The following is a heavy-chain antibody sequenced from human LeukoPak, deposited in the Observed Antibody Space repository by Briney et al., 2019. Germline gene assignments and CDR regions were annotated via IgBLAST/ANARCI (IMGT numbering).Heavy chain of an antibody. D-gene: IGHD2-15*01. CDR3: ARVGYCSGGSCYFTWDY. Sequence: SETLSLTCTVSGGSISSSSYYWGWIRQPPGKGLEWIGNIYYSGSTNYNPSLQSRVTISVDTSKNQFSLKLSSVTAADTAVYYCARVGYCSGGSCYFTWDYWGQGTLVTVSS. CDR2: IYYSGST. J-gene: IGHJ4*02. CDR1: GGSISSSSYY. V-gene: IGHV4-39*07.